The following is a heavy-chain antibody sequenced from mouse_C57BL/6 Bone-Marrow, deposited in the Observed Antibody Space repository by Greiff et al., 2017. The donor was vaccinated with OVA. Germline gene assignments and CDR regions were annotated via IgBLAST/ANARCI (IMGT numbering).Heavy chain of an antibody. J-gene: IGHJ4*01. Sequence: DVQLVESGGGLVQPKGSLKLSCAASGFSFNTYAMNWVRQAPGKGLEWVARIRSKSNNYATYYADSVKDRFTISRDDSESMLYLQMNNLKTEDTAMYYCARWGPITTDYYAMDYWGQGTSVTVSS. CDR2: IRSKSNNYAT. V-gene: IGHV10-1*01. CDR1: GFSFNTYA. CDR3: ARWGPITTDYYAMDY. D-gene: IGHD1-1*01.